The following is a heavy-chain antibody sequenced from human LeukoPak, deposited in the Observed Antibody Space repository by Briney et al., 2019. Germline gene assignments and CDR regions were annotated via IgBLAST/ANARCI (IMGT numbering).Heavy chain of an antibody. CDR3: ARDRDYDILTGYYYYYYYGMDV. Sequence: PGGSLRLSCAASGFTFSSYAMHWVRQAPGKGLGWVAVIWYDGSNKYYADSVKGRFTISRDNSKNTLYLQMNSLRAEDTAVYYCARDRDYDILTGYYYYYYYGMDVWGQGTTVTVSS. CDR1: GFTFSSYA. CDR2: IWYDGSNK. J-gene: IGHJ6*02. D-gene: IGHD3-9*01. V-gene: IGHV3-33*08.